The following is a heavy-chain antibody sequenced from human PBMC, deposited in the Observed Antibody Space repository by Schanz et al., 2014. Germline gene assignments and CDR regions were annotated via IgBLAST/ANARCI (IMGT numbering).Heavy chain of an antibody. V-gene: IGHV3-23*01. D-gene: IGHD6-13*01. J-gene: IGHJ4*02. Sequence: EVRLLESGGGLVQPGGSLRLSCVGSGFTFGSYAMNWVRQAPGKGLEWVSTIRTSASDTFYADSVKGRFTISRDNSQNTLYLQMNSLRAEDTAVYYCVKAGIAGFDYWGQGTLVTVSS. CDR1: GFTFGSYA. CDR2: IRTSASDT. CDR3: VKAGIAGFDY.